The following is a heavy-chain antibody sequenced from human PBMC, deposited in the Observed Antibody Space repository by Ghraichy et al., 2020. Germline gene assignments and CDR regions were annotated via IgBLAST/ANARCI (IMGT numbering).Heavy chain of an antibody. D-gene: IGHD5-18*01. CDR3: AGRYSYGYDYYYYGMDV. CDR2: IYYSGST. J-gene: IGHJ6*02. CDR1: GGSISSYY. Sequence: ETLSLTCTVSGGSISSYYWSWIRQPPGKGLEWIGYIYYSGSTNYNPSLKSRVTISVDTSKNQFSLKLSSVTAADTAVYYCAGRYSYGYDYYYYGMDVWGQGTTVTVSS. V-gene: IGHV4-59*08.